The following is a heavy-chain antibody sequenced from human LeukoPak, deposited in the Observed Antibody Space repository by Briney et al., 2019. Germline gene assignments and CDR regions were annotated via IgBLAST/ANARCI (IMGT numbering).Heavy chain of an antibody. V-gene: IGHV3-30*04. CDR2: ISNDGSNK. J-gene: IGHJ5*02. D-gene: IGHD3-3*01. CDR3: ARGDFGVVITYSWFDP. CDR1: GFTFSKYT. Sequence: GGSLRLSCPASGFTFSKYTIHEVRQAPGKGLAGVAVISNDGSNKYYADSVKGRFTIPRDNSKNTLYLQMDSLRAEDTAVYYCARGDFGVVITYSWFDPGGQGTLVTVSS.